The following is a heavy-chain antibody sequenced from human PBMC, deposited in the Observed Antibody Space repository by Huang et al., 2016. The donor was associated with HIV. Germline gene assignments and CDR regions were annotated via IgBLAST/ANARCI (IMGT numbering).Heavy chain of an antibody. CDR2: ISNDGSSR. J-gene: IGHJ3*01. CDR1: GFRFANYA. V-gene: IGHV3-30-3*01. CDR3: TREYTVAGAFDL. Sequence: QVQLVESGGGVVQPGRSLRLSCAASGFRFANYAMHWVRQAPGKRLEWVTFISNDGSSRYYADSVKGRFTISRDNFKNALYLQMNRLRGDDTAVYYCTREYTVAGAFDLWGQGTMVTVSS. D-gene: IGHD5-12*01.